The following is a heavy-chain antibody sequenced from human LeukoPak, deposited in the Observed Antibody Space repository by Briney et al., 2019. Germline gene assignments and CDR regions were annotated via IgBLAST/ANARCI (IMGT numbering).Heavy chain of an antibody. J-gene: IGHJ1*01. CDR1: GGSISSSSYY. CDR3: ARHEYSGAARVWSKH. Sequence: SETLSLTCTVSGGSISSSSYYWGWIRQPPGKGLEWIGTIYYSGSTYYNPSLKSRVTISVDTSKNQFSLKLSSVTAADTAVYYCARHEYSGAARVWSKHWGQGTLVTV. V-gene: IGHV4-39*01. D-gene: IGHD2/OR15-2a*01. CDR2: IYYSGST.